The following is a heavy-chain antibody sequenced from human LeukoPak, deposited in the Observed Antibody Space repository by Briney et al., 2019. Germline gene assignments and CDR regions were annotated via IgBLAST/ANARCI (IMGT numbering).Heavy chain of an antibody. CDR2: IYHSGST. J-gene: IGHJ5*02. D-gene: IGHD2-15*01. CDR3: ARYHCSGGSCYSGGPNWFDP. Sequence: PSETLSLTCTVSGYSISSGYYWGWIRQPPGKGLEWIGSIYHSGSTYYNPSLKSRVTISVDTSKNQFSLKLSSVTAADTAVYYCARYHCSGGSCYSGGPNWFDPWGQGTLVTVSS. CDR1: GYSISSGYY. V-gene: IGHV4-38-2*02.